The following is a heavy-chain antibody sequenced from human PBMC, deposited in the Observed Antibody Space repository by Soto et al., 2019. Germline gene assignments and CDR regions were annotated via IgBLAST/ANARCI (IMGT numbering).Heavy chain of an antibody. CDR3: ARVWGRAVGAFDI. V-gene: IGHV1-18*01. J-gene: IGHJ3*02. Sequence: QVQLVQSGAEVKKPGASVKVSCKASGYTFTSYGISWVRQAPGQGLEWMGWISAYNGNTNYAKKLQGRVTMTTDTSTSTDYMELSSLRSDGKSVYYCARVWGRAVGAFDIWGQEPIVTVST. D-gene: IGHD3-16*01. CDR2: ISAYNGNT. CDR1: GYTFTSYG.